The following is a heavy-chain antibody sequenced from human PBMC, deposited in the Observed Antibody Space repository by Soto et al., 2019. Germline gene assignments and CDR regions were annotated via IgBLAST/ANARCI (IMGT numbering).Heavy chain of an antibody. CDR1: GFTFSTYF. CDR3: ASDLNWPNF. D-gene: IGHD1-20*01. CDR2: IKPDGSER. V-gene: IGHV3-7*01. J-gene: IGHJ4*02. Sequence: GESLKISCAASGFTFSTYFMTWVRQAPGKGLEWVATIKPDGSERWYVDSVKGRFTISRDNAKNSLYLEMNSLRAEDTAVYFCASDLNWPNFWGQGSLVTVSS.